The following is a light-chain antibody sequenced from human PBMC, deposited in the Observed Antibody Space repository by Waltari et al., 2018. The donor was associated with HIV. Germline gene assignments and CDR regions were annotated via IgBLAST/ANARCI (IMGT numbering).Light chain of an antibody. CDR2: RAF. Sequence: DIQLTQSPSTLSASVGDRVSITCRASQDISTSLSWYQQKPGTAPKVLVFRAFINHKGTPSRFVGSGSGTDFTLTISSLQPDDFATYYCQHYTSAFRKFGQGTRVE. J-gene: IGKJ1*01. CDR3: QHYTSAFRK. V-gene: IGKV1-5*03. CDR1: QDISTS.